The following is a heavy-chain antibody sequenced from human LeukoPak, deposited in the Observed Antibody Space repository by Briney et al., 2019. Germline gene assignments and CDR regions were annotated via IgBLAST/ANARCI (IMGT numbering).Heavy chain of an antibody. V-gene: IGHV4-31*03. CDR1: GGSISSGGYY. Sequence: SETLSLTCTVSGGSISSGGYYWSWIRQHPGKGLEWIGYIYYSGSTYYNPSLKSRVTISVDTSKNQFSLKLSSVTAADTAVYYCARFPLYYYYGMDVWGQGTTVTVSS. J-gene: IGHJ6*02. CDR3: ARFPLYYYYGMDV. CDR2: IYYSGST.